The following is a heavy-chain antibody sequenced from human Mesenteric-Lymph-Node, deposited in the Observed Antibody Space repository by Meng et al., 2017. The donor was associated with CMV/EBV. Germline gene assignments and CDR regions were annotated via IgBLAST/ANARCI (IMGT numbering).Heavy chain of an antibody. D-gene: IGHD5-18*01. V-gene: IGHV1-8*03. J-gene: IGHJ6*02. CDR3: ARGARRGIQLWLYYYYYGMDV. Sequence: ASVKVSCKASGGTFSSYAISWVRQAPGQGLEWMGWMNPNSGNTGYAQKFQGRVTITRNTSISTAYMELSSLRSEDTAVYYCARGARRGIQLWLYYYYYGMDVWGQGTTVTVSS. CDR2: MNPNSGNT. CDR1: GGTFSSYA.